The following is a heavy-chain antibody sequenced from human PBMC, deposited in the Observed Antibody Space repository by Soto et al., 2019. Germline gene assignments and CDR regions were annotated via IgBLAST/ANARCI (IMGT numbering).Heavy chain of an antibody. CDR3: ARDFGHGYYLDY. J-gene: IGHJ4*02. CDR1: GFSFSNYN. D-gene: IGHD3-3*01. Sequence: GGSLRLSCVASGFSFSNYNMNWVRQAPGKGLEWVSYITDSSDTVHYADSVRGRFTISRDNAESSLYLQMNSLRDEDAAVYFCARDFGHGYYLDYWGRGTLVTVSS. CDR2: ITDSSDTV. V-gene: IGHV3-48*02.